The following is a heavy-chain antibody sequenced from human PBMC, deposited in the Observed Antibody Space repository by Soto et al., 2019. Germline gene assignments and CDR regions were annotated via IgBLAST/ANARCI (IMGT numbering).Heavy chain of an antibody. CDR1: GYTFTNFG. V-gene: IGHV1-18*01. CDR2: IGADNRDT. CDR3: ARDNSYGSETAYGY. Sequence: QVQLVQSGAEVKKPGASVKVSCKASGYTFTNFGISWMRQAPGQGLEWMGWIGADNRDTNYAQNLQARLTMTTDTSTNTAYMGLRSLKSDGTAVYYCARDNSYGSETAYGYWGQGTLVTVSS. J-gene: IGHJ4*02. D-gene: IGHD3-10*01.